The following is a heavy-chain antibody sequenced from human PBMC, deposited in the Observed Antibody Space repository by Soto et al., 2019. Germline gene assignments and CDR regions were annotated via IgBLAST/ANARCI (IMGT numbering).Heavy chain of an antibody. D-gene: IGHD2-15*01. CDR3: ARFSGGSYNTYYFYYGMGV. V-gene: IGHV1-18*01. J-gene: IGHJ6*02. CDR1: GYTFTSYG. CDR2: ISAYSGNT. Sequence: ASVKVSCKASGYTFTSYGISWVRQAPGQGLDWMGWISAYSGNTKYAQDLQGRVTMTTDTSTSTAYMELRSLRSDDTAVYYCARFSGGSYNTYYFYYGMGVWGQGTTVTVSS.